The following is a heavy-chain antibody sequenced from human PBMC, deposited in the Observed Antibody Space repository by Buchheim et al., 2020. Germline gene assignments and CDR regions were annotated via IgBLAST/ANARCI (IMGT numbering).Heavy chain of an antibody. J-gene: IGHJ4*02. D-gene: IGHD4-17*01. V-gene: IGHV3-7*01. CDR3: AREVPTVISDY. CDR1: GYTISNFW. Sequence: EAQLVESGGGLVQPGGSLRLSCAVSGYTISNFWMTWMRQAPGKGLEWVANIKQDGSEIYYVDSAKGRFTISRDNAKNSLYLQMNSLTNDDAAVYYCAREVPTVISDYWGQGTL. CDR2: IKQDGSEI.